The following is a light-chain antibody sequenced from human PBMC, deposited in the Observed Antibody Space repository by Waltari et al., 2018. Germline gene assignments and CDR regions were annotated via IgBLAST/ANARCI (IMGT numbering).Light chain of an antibody. CDR3: QSYDSSSRVV. CDR1: SGSIANNY. J-gene: IGLJ2*01. CDR2: EDN. Sequence: NFMLTQPHSVSESPGKTVTISCTRSSGSIANNYVQWYQQRPGSAPTTVIFEDNQSPSGVPERFSGSIDSSSNSASLTISALKTEDEANYYCQSYDSSSRVVFGGGTKLTVL. V-gene: IGLV6-57*03.